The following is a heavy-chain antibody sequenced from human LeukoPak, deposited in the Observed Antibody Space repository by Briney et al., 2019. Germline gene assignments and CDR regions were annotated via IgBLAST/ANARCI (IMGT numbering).Heavy chain of an antibody. D-gene: IGHD3-10*01. V-gene: IGHV4-59*12. Sequence: SETLSLTCTVSGGSISSYYWSWIRQPPGKGLEWIGYIYYSGSTNYKPSLKSRVTISVDTSKNQFSLKLSSVTAADTAVYYCARGRRFYYGSGSYYKAHHFDYWGQGTLVTVSS. J-gene: IGHJ4*02. CDR1: GGSISSYY. CDR2: IYYSGST. CDR3: ARGRRFYYGSGSYYKAHHFDY.